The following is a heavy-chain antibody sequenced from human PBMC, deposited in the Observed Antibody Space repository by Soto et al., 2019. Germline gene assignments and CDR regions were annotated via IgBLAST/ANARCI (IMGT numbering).Heavy chain of an antibody. CDR1: GYTFTGYY. CDR3: ARDRNYYDSSGWSKNDAFDI. D-gene: IGHD3-22*01. Sequence: ASVKVSCKASGYTFTGYYMHWVRQAPGQGLEWMGWINPNSGGTNYAQKFQGRVTMTRDTSISTAYMELSRLRSDDTAVYYCARDRNYYDSSGWSKNDAFDIWGQGTMVT. V-gene: IGHV1-2*02. J-gene: IGHJ3*02. CDR2: INPNSGGT.